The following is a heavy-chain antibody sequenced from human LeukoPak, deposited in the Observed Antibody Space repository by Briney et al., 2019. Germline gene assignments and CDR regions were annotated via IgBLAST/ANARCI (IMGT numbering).Heavy chain of an antibody. CDR2: ISSNGDIT. V-gene: IGHV3-64D*06. Sequence: PGGSLRLSCSASGFTFSNYNIHWVRQVPGKGLEYVSGISSNGDITYYADSVKGRFTISRDNSKSTLYLQMSSLRAEDTAVYYCVKGGISMIVVDFDYWGQGTLVTVSS. CDR3: VKGGISMIVVDFDY. D-gene: IGHD3-22*01. J-gene: IGHJ4*02. CDR1: GFTFSNYN.